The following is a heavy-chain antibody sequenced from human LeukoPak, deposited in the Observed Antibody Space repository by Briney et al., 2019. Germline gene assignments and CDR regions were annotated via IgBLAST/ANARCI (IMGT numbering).Heavy chain of an antibody. CDR3: ARGFDIVVVPAAMGVDY. Sequence: VASVKVSCKASGYTFTSYGISWVRQAPGQGLEWMGWISAYNGNTNYAQKLQGRVTMTTGTSTSTAYMELSSLRSDDTAVYYCARGFDIVVVPAAMGVDYWGQGTLVTVSS. CDR2: ISAYNGNT. V-gene: IGHV1-18*01. J-gene: IGHJ4*02. CDR1: GYTFTSYG. D-gene: IGHD2-2*01.